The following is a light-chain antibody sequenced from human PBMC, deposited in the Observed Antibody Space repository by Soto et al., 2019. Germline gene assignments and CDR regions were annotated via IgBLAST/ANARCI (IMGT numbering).Light chain of an antibody. J-gene: IGLJ1*01. CDR3: CSYAGFSTYV. V-gene: IGLV2-23*02. CDR1: SSDIGVYGL. Sequence: QSALTQPASVSGSPGQSISIYCTGTSSDIGVYGLVSWYRQHPGKAPKLIIYGVTKRPSGVSDRFSGSKSGNTASLTISGLQAEDEADYYCCSYAGFSTYVFGSGTKLTVL. CDR2: GVT.